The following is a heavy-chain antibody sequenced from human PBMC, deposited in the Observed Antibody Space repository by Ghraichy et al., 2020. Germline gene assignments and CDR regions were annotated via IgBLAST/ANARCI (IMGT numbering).Heavy chain of an antibody. CDR1: GFTFSSYE. D-gene: IGHD3-3*01. Sequence: LSLTCAASGFTFSSYEMHWVRQAPGKGLEWVSYISTRGGSIFYADSVRGRFSISRDNAKNSLYLQMNSLRAEDTAVYYCARDPHPHYDFLFDPWGQGTLVTVSS. CDR2: ISTRGGSI. CDR3: ARDPHPHYDFLFDP. V-gene: IGHV3-48*03. J-gene: IGHJ5*02.